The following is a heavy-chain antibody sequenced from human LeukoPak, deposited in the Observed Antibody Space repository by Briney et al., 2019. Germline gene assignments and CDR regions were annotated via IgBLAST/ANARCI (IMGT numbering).Heavy chain of an antibody. D-gene: IGHD3-3*01. J-gene: IGHJ5*02. CDR2: MNPNSGNT. V-gene: IGHV1-8*01. Sequence: ASVKVSCKASGYTFTSYDINWVRQATGQGLEWMGWMNPNSGNTGYAQKFQGRVTMTRNTSISTAYMELSSLRSEDTAVYYCARDYIADYDFWSGYQNWFDPWGQGTLITVSS. CDR3: ARDYIADYDFWSGYQNWFDP. CDR1: GYTFTSYD.